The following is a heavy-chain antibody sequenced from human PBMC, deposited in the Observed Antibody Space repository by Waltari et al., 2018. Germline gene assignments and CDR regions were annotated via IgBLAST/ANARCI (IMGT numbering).Heavy chain of an antibody. V-gene: IGHV3-23*03. D-gene: IGHD1-26*01. CDR1: GFTFDNYA. J-gene: IGHJ3*02. CDR3: ATRRLSGTGDAFEI. CDR2: IYSGGTT. Sequence: EVQLLESGGGLVQPGGSLRLSCATSGFTFDNYAMSWVRRAPGKGLEWVLVIYSGGTTYYADSVKGRFTISRNNPKSTLYLQLNSLRADDTAVYYCATRRLSGTGDAFEIWGQGTMVTVSS.